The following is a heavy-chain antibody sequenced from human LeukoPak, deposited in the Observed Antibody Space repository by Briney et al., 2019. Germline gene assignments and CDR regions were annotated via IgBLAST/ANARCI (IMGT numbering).Heavy chain of an antibody. CDR2: ISTSSRTI. Sequence: GGSLRLSCAVSGFNFSTYNMNWVRQVPGEGLEWVSYISTSSRTIYYADSVKGRFTISRDNAKNSLYLQMNSLRAEDTAVYYYARDGYDFWSDYPTTLDYWGQGTLVTVSS. D-gene: IGHD3-3*01. V-gene: IGHV3-48*01. CDR1: GFNFSTYN. CDR3: ARDGYDFWSDYPTTLDY. J-gene: IGHJ4*02.